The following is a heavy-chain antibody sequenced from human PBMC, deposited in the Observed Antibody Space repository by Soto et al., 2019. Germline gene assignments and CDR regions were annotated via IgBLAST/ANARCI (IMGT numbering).Heavy chain of an antibody. J-gene: IGHJ6*03. V-gene: IGHV1-69*02. CDR3: SITYYDFLTGYPSVRAV. D-gene: IGHD3-9*01. CDR1: GGTFSSYT. CDR2: IIPILGIA. Sequence: TSVKVSCKASGGTFSSYTISWVRQAPGQGLEWMGRIIPILGIANYAQKFQGRVTITADKSTSTAYMELSSLRSEDTAVYYCSITYYDFLTGYPSVRAVGAKGTTVPVSS.